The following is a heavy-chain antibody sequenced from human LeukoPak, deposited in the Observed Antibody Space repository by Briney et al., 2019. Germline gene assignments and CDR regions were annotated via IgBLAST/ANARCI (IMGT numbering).Heavy chain of an antibody. J-gene: IGHJ5*02. D-gene: IGHD3-10*01. Sequence: PSETLSLTCTVSGGSISSYYWSWIRQPAGKGLEWIGRIYTSGSTNYNPSLKSRVTISVDTSKNQFSLKLSSVTAADTAVYYCARSRGLWFGEYLNWFDPWGQGTLVTVSS. V-gene: IGHV4-4*07. CDR1: GGSISSYY. CDR2: IYTSGST. CDR3: ARSRGLWFGEYLNWFDP.